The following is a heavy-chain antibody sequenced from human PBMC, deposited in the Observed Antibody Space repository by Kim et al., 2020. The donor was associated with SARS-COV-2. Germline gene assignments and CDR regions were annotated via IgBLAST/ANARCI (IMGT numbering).Heavy chain of an antibody. D-gene: IGHD5-18*01. CDR2: ISSSGSTI. CDR1: GFTFSSYE. J-gene: IGHJ4*02. V-gene: IGHV3-48*03. Sequence: GGSLRLSCAASGFTFSSYEMNWVRQAPGKGLEWVSYISSSGSTIYYADSVKGRFTISRDNAKNSLYLQMNSLRAEDTAVYYCARGPGYSYGLRFDYWGQGTLVTVSS. CDR3: ARGPGYSYGLRFDY.